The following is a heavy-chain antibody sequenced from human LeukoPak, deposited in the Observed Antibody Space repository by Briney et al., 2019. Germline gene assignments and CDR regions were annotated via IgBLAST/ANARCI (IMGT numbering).Heavy chain of an antibody. CDR2: IRQDGRED. D-gene: IGHD2-2*01. CDR1: AFTFNSYW. V-gene: IGHV3-7*01. Sequence: GGSLRLSCVASAFTFNSYWMSWVRQAPGKGLEWVANIRQDGREDYYVGSVKGRFTISRDNAKNSLYLQMNSLRADDTAVYYCARGLRGVRVSIVVVPAAVYGMDVWGQGTTVTVSS. J-gene: IGHJ6*02. CDR3: ARGLRGVRVSIVVVPAAVYGMDV.